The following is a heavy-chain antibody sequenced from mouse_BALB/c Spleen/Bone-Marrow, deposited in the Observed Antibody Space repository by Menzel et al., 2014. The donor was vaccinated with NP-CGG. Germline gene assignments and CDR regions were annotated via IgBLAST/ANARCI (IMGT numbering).Heavy chain of an antibody. CDR3: ARGGISVDY. CDR2: IYPGDSDT. CDR1: GYAFSSYW. J-gene: IGHJ2*01. V-gene: IGHV1-80*01. Sequence: VKLMESGAELVRPGSSVKISCKASGYAFSSYWMNWVKQRPGQGLERIGQIYPGDSDTDYNGKFKGKATLTADKSSNTAYMQLTSLTSEDSAVYFCARGGISVDYWGQGTTLTVSS.